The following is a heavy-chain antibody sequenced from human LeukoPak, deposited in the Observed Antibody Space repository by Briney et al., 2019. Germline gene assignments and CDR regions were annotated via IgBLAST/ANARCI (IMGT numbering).Heavy chain of an antibody. CDR1: GFTFSSYA. D-gene: IGHD3-22*01. Sequence: PGGSLRLSCAASGFTFSSYAMHWVRQAPGKGLEYVSAISSNGGSTYYANSVKGRFTISRDNSKNTLYLQMGSLRAEDMAVYYCARDEGSGYYLMGGDYWGQGTLATVSS. CDR2: ISSNGGST. J-gene: IGHJ4*02. CDR3: ARDEGSGYYLMGGDY. V-gene: IGHV3-64*01.